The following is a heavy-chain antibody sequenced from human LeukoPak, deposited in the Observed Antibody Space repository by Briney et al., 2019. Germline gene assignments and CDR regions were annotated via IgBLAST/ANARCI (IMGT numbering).Heavy chain of an antibody. D-gene: IGHD3-22*01. CDR2: IKQDGSET. CDR1: DFTFSSYW. Sequence: GGSLRLSCAASDFTFSSYWMTWVRQAPGKGLEWVANIKQDGSETYYVDSVKGRFTIFRDNAKNSLYLQMSGLRAEDTAVYYCARGGGYYIYWGQGTLVTVSS. V-gene: IGHV3-7*01. CDR3: ARGGGYYIY. J-gene: IGHJ4*02.